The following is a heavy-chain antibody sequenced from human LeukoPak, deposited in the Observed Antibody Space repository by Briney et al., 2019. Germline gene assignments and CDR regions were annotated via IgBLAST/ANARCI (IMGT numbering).Heavy chain of an antibody. CDR2: IKQDGSEK. CDR3: ARDQYDTWSRRGNFDS. V-gene: IGHV3-7*03. CDR1: GFIFENYW. J-gene: IGHJ4*02. Sequence: GGSLRLSCAASGFIFENYWMTWVRQAPGKGLEWVANIKQDGSEKYYVDSVKGRFTISRDNAKNSLYLQMDSLRAEDTAVFYCARDQYDTWSRRGNFDSWGQGTLVIVSS. D-gene: IGHD3-3*01.